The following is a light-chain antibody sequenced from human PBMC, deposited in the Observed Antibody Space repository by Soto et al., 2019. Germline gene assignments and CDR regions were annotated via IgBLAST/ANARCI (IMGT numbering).Light chain of an antibody. CDR2: GGS. CDR1: HSVSSNH. Sequence: DIVLTQSPGTLSLSPVEIATLSCISIHSVSSNHLAWYPQKPGQAPRLLIYGGSSRATGIPVRFSGSGSETDFTLTITRLEPEDFAVYYCQQYSSSRTFGQGTKVDIK. J-gene: IGKJ1*01. CDR3: QQYSSSRT. V-gene: IGKV3-20*01.